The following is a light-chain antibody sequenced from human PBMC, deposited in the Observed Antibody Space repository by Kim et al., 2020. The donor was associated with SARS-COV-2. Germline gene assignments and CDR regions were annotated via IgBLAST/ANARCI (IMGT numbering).Light chain of an antibody. Sequence: DIQMTQSPTTLSASVGDRVTLTCRASQRITRWLAWYQQKPGKAPKLLIYDASSLKRGVPSRFSGSGSGTEFTLTISSLQPDDFATYYCRQYNSYSHTLGQGTKLEI. CDR2: DAS. J-gene: IGKJ2*01. CDR3: RQYNSYSHT. V-gene: IGKV1-5*01. CDR1: QRITRW.